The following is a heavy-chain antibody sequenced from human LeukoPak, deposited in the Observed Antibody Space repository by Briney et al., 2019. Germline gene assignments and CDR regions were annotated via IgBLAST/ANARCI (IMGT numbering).Heavy chain of an antibody. Sequence: GRSLRLSCAASGFTFSSYGMHWVRQAPGKGLEWVAVIWYDGSNKYYADSVKGRFTISRDNSKNTLYLQMNSLRAEDTAAYYCARDNEQQLDFDYWGQGTLVTVSS. J-gene: IGHJ4*02. D-gene: IGHD6-13*01. CDR2: IWYDGSNK. CDR3: ARDNEQQLDFDY. CDR1: GFTFSSYG. V-gene: IGHV3-33*01.